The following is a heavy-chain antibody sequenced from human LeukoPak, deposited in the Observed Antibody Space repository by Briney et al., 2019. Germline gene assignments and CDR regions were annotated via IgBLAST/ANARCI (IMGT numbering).Heavy chain of an antibody. Sequence: GGSLRLSCAASGFTFSSYWMSWVRQAPGKGLEWVANIKQDGSEKYYVDSVKGRFTISRDNAKNSLYLQMNSLRAEDTAVYYCARDPGVPVWVVTAIYAFDIWGQGTMVTVSS. J-gene: IGHJ3*02. CDR3: ARDPGVPVWVVTAIYAFDI. CDR1: GFTFSSYW. D-gene: IGHD2-21*02. CDR2: IKQDGSEK. V-gene: IGHV3-7*03.